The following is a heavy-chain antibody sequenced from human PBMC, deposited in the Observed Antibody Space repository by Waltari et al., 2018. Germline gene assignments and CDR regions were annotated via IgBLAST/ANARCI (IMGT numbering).Heavy chain of an antibody. Sequence: QVQLQQWGAGLLKPSETLSLTCAVYGGSFSGYYWSWIRQPPGKGLEWIGEINHSGSTNYNPSLKSRVTISVDTSKNQFSLKLSSVTAADTAVYYCAREWAGYCSSTSCYSNWFDPWGQGTLVTVSS. CDR1: GGSFSGYY. J-gene: IGHJ5*02. D-gene: IGHD2-2*02. CDR2: INHSGST. CDR3: AREWAGYCSSTSCYSNWFDP. V-gene: IGHV4-34*01.